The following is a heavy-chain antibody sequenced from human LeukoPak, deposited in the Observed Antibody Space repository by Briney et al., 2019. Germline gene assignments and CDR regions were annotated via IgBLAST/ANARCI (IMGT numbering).Heavy chain of an antibody. CDR3: ARGEMITFGGVIVISTFDI. J-gene: IGHJ3*02. V-gene: IGHV1-2*02. D-gene: IGHD3-16*02. Sequence: GASVKVSCKASGYTFINYDINWVRQAPGQGLEWMGYINPDSGGTNYAQEFQGRVTMTRDTSISTAYMELNRLRSDDTAVYYCARGEMITFGGVIVISTFDIWGQGTMVTVS. CDR2: INPDSGGT. CDR1: GYTFINYD.